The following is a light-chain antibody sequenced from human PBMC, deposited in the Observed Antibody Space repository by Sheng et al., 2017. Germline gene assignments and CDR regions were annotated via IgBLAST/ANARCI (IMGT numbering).Light chain of an antibody. CDR2: GAS. V-gene: IGKV1-16*01. Sequence: DIQMTQSPSSLPASVGDRVTITCRASQDIRNYLAWFQXKPGKAPKSLISGASNLQSGVPSRISGSGSGTDFSLTISSLQPEDFATYYCQQYNAYPLTFGGGTKVEIK. J-gene: IGKJ4*01. CDR3: QQYNAYPLT. CDR1: QDIRNY.